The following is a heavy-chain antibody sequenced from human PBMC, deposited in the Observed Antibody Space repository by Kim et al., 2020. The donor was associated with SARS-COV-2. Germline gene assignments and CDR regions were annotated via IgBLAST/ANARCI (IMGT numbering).Heavy chain of an antibody. D-gene: IGHD4-17*01. CDR3: ARGNSADYGDFEF. CDR1: GGAISSSRYS. Sequence: SETLSLTCTVSGGAISSSRYSWGWIRQPPGKGLTWIGTIFFSGSTHYNPSLKSRATISVDTPKNQFSLNLSSVTAADTAVYYCARGNSADYGDFEFWGQG. J-gene: IGHJ1*01. V-gene: IGHV4-39*01. CDR2: IFFSGST.